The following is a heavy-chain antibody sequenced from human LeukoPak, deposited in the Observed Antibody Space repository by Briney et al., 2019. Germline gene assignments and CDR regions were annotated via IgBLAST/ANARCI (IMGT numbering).Heavy chain of an antibody. CDR1: GGSISSGSYY. CDR3: ARDHNYDFWSGYYYNWFDP. CDR2: IYTSGST. J-gene: IGHJ5*02. D-gene: IGHD3-3*01. Sequence: SETLSLTCTVSGGSISSGSYYWRWIRQPAGKGLEWIGRIYTSGSTNYNPSLKSRVTISVDTSKNQFSLKLSSVTAADTAVYCCARDHNYDFWSGYYYNWFDPWGQGTLVTVSS. V-gene: IGHV4-61*02.